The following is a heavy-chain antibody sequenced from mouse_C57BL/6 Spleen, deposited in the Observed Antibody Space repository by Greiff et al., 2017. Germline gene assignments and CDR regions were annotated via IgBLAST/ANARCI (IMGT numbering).Heavy chain of an antibody. CDR3: VRQGSGYYGFDY. J-gene: IGHJ2*01. Sequence: EVKLMESGGGLVQPKGSLKLSCAASGFSFNTYAMNWVRQAPGKGLEWVARIRSKSNNYATYYADSVKDRFTISRDDSESMLYLQMNNLKTEDTAMYYCVRQGSGYYGFDYWGQGTTLTVSS. CDR1: GFSFNTYA. CDR2: IRSKSNNYAT. D-gene: IGHD1-1*01. V-gene: IGHV10-1*01.